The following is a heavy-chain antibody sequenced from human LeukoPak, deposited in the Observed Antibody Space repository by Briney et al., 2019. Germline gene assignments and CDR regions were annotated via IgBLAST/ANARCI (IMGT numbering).Heavy chain of an antibody. CDR3: ACMAVAGTEENWFDP. D-gene: IGHD6-19*01. CDR1: GYTFTGYY. J-gene: IGHJ5*02. V-gene: IGHV1-2*02. Sequence: ASVKVSCKASGYTFTGYYMHWVRQAPGQGLEWMGWINPNSGGTNYAQKFQGRVTMTRDTSISTAYMELSRLRSDDTAVYYCACMAVAGTEENWFDPWGQGTLVTVSS. CDR2: INPNSGGT.